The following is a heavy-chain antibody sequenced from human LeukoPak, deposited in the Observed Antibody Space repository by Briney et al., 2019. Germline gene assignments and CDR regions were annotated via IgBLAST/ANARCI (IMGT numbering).Heavy chain of an antibody. J-gene: IGHJ3*02. CDR2: INHSGST. Sequence: PSETLSLTCAVYGGSFSGYYWSWIRQPPGKGLEWIGEINHSGSTNYNPSLKSRVTISVDTSKSQFSLKLSSVTAADTAVYYCARASCSSTSCYGRNDAFDIWGQGTMVTVSS. CDR1: GGSFSGYY. V-gene: IGHV4-34*01. CDR3: ARASCSSTSCYGRNDAFDI. D-gene: IGHD2-2*01.